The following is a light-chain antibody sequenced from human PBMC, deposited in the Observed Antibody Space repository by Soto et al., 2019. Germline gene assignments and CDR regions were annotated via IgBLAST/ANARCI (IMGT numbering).Light chain of an antibody. CDR1: QSISSY. Sequence: DIQMTQSPSSLSASVGDRVTITCRASQSISSYVNWYQQKPGKAPNLLIYTASNLESGVPSRFSGSGSGTDFTLTISSLQPEDFATYFCHQSYSRPRAFGQGTKVEIK. J-gene: IGKJ1*01. V-gene: IGKV1-39*01. CDR2: TAS. CDR3: HQSYSRPRA.